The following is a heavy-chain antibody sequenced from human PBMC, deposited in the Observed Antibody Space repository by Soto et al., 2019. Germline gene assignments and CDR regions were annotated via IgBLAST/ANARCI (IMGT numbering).Heavy chain of an antibody. D-gene: IGHD1-26*01. Sequence: EVQVLESGGGLVQPGGSLRLSCAASGFTFSNYAMSWVRQAPGKGLEWVSGISGGGDVTYYADSVKGRFTIARDNSKNTLYLQMNSLGAEETAVYYCAKESAVVGDPCFDYWGQGALVTV. V-gene: IGHV3-23*01. CDR2: ISGGGDVT. CDR3: AKESAVVGDPCFDY. CDR1: GFTFSNYA. J-gene: IGHJ4*02.